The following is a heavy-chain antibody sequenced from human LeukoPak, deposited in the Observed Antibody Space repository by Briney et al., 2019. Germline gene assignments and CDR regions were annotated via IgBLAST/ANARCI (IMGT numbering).Heavy chain of an antibody. D-gene: IGHD3-3*01. CDR2: ISAYNGNT. CDR1: GYTFTSYG. J-gene: IGHJ6*03. V-gene: IGHV1-18*01. CDR3: ARRKQCAVTYYDFWSGSDYYYYYMDV. Sequence: GASVKVSCKASGYTFTSYGISWVRQAPGQGLEWMGWISAYNGNTNYAQKLQGRVTMTTDTSTSTAYMELRSLRSGDTAVYYCARRKQCAVTYYDFWSGSDYYYYYMDVWGKGTTVTVSS.